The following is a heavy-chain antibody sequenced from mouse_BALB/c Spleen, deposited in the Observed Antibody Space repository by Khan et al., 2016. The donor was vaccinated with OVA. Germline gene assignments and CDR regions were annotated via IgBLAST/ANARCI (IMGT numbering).Heavy chain of an antibody. CDR3: TRSWDWYFDV. V-gene: IGHV6-6*02. Sequence: EVKLEESGGGLVQPGGSMKLSCVASGFTFSNYWMNWVRQSPEKGLEWIAEIRLKSNIYVTHYAESVKGRFTISRADSKSSVYLQMNNLRAEDTGIYYCTRSWDWYFDVWGAGTTVTVSS. CDR2: IRLKSNIYVT. CDR1: GFTFSNYW. D-gene: IGHD4-1*01. J-gene: IGHJ1*01.